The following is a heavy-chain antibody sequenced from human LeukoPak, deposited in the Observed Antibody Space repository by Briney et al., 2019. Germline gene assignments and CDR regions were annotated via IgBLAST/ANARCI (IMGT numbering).Heavy chain of an antibody. CDR3: ARSAGYSSGWLTYDAFDI. V-gene: IGHV3-48*04. J-gene: IGHJ3*02. CDR2: ISSSSSTI. D-gene: IGHD6-19*01. Sequence: GGSLRLSCAASGFTFSSYSMNWVRQAPGKGLEWVSYISSSSSTIYYADSVKGRFTISRDNAKNSLYLQMNSLRAEDTAVYYCARSAGYSSGWLTYDAFDIWGQGTMVTVSS. CDR1: GFTFSSYS.